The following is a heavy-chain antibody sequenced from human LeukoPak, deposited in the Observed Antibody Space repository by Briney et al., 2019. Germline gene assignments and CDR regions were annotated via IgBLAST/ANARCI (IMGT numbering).Heavy chain of an antibody. CDR3: ARCGSGSYYKAVIYYYYYMDV. CDR2: IRSSGSTI. V-gene: IGHV3-48*03. CDR1: GFTFSSYE. J-gene: IGHJ6*03. D-gene: IGHD3-10*01. Sequence: PGGSLRLSCAASGFTFSSYEMNWVRQAPGKGLEWVSYIRSSGSTIYYADSVKGRFTISRDNAKNTLYLQMNSLRAEDTAVYYCARCGSGSYYKAVIYYYYYMDVWGKGTTVTISS.